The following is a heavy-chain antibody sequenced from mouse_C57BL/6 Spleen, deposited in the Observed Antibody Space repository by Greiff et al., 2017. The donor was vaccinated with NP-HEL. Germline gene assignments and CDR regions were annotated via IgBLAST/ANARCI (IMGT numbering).Heavy chain of an antibody. Sequence: EVQLVESGEGLVKPGGSLKLSCAASGFTFSSYAMSWVRQTPEKRLEWVAYISSGGDYIYYADTVKGRFTISRDNARNTLYLQMSSLKSEDTAMYYCTREGIYDGYYKYFDYWGQGTTLTVSS. CDR1: GFTFSSYA. CDR3: TREGIYDGYYKYFDY. V-gene: IGHV5-9-1*02. D-gene: IGHD2-3*01. J-gene: IGHJ2*01. CDR2: ISSGGDYI.